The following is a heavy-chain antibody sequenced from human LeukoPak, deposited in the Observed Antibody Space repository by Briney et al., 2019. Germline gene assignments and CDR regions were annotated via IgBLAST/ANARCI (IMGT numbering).Heavy chain of an antibody. V-gene: IGHV3-73*01. CDR3: TRLPVAVAATGKAFDI. Sequence: GGSLRLSCAASGFTFSGSAMHWVRQASGKGLEWVGRIRSKANSYATAYAASVKGRFTISRDDSKNTAYLQMNSLKTEDTAVYYCTRLPVAVAATGKAFDIWGQGTMVTVSS. D-gene: IGHD6-19*01. CDR1: GFTFSGSA. CDR2: IRSKANSYAT. J-gene: IGHJ3*02.